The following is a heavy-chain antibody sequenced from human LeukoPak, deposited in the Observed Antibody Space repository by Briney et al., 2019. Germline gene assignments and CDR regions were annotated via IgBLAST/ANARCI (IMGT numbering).Heavy chain of an antibody. J-gene: IGHJ4*02. V-gene: IGHV4-59*01. Sequence: SETLSLTCTVSGGSISSYYWSWIRQPPGKGLEWIGYIYYSGSTNYNPSLKSRVTISVDTSKNQFSLKLSSVTAADTAVYYCARGPGTYYNDFDYWGQGTLATVSS. D-gene: IGHD3-10*01. CDR2: IYYSGST. CDR1: GGSISSYY. CDR3: ARGPGTYYNDFDY.